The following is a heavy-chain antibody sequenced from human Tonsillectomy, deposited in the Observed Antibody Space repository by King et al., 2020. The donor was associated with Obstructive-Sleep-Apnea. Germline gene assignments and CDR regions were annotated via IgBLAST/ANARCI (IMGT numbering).Heavy chain of an antibody. D-gene: IGHD6-19*01. CDR3: TTALYSSGLDY. J-gene: IGHJ4*02. CDR1: GFTFSNAW. V-gene: IGHV3-15*01. Sequence: VQLVESGGGLVKPGGSLRLSCAASGFTFSNAWMSWVLQAPGKGLEWVGRIKSKTDGGTTDYAAPVKGRFTISRDDSKNTLYLQMNSLKTEDTAVYYCTTALYSSGLDYWGQGTLVTVSS. CDR2: IKSKTDGGTT.